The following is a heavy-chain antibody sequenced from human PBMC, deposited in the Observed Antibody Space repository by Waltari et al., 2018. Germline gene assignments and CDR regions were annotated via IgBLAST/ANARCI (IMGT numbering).Heavy chain of an antibody. CDR2: INAGGGAK. Sequence: EVQLVESGGGSVQPGGSLRLSCVVSGFTFSIFWMDGGSQVRGKGLVWGAVINAGGGAKSQADSVRGRFSVSRDNAKNTLYLDMKSLGVDDSAIYYCTRRHRSSASGSYNHDFWGQGSPVIVSP. D-gene: IGHD3-10*01. CDR1: GFTFSIFW. V-gene: IGHV3-74*01. J-gene: IGHJ4*02. CDR3: TRRHRSSASGSYNHDF.